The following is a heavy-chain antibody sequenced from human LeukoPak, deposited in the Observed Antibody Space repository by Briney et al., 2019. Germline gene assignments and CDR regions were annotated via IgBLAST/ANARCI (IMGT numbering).Heavy chain of an antibody. CDR2: INTNTGNP. J-gene: IGHJ4*02. CDR1: GYTFISYA. V-gene: IGHV7-4-1*02. Sequence: ASVKVSCKASGYTFISYAMNWVRQAPGQGLEWMGWINTNTGNPTYAQGFTGRFVFTLDTSVSTAYLQISSLKAEDTAVYYCARDPRVGPLLNWGQGTLVTVSS. CDR3: ARDPRVGPLLN. D-gene: IGHD2-15*01.